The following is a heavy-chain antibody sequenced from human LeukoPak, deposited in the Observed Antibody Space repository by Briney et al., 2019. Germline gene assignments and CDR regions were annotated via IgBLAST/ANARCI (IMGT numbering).Heavy chain of an antibody. CDR1: GFTFSSYG. D-gene: IGHD6-6*01. J-gene: IGHJ4*02. CDR2: ISYDGSNK. V-gene: IGHV3-30*03. Sequence: GRSLRLSCAASGFTFSSYGMHWVRQAPGKGLEWVAVISYDGSNKYYADSVKGRFTISRDNSKNTLYLQMNSLRAEDTAVYYCASGGSSSSNYWGQGTLVTVSS. CDR3: ASGGSSSSNY.